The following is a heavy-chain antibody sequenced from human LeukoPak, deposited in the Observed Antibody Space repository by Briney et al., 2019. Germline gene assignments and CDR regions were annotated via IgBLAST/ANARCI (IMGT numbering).Heavy chain of an antibody. Sequence: KPSETLSLTCTVSGGSISSYYWSWIRQPPGKGLEWIGYIYYSGSTNYNPSLKSRVTISVDTSKNQFSLKLSSVTAADTAVYYCASNPGLDDYYDSSAYDAFDIWGQGTMVTVSS. J-gene: IGHJ3*02. CDR3: ASNPGLDDYYDSSAYDAFDI. V-gene: IGHV4-59*01. CDR2: IYYSGST. CDR1: GGSISSYY. D-gene: IGHD3-22*01.